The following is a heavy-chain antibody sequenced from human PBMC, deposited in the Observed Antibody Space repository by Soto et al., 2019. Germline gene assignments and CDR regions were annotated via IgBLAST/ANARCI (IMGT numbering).Heavy chain of an antibody. Sequence: SETLSLTCAVSGGSISSGGYSWSWIRQPPGKGLEWIGYIYHSGSTYYNPSLKSRVTISVDRSKNQFSLKLSSVTAADTAVYYCARGSYYYDSSGYDHYWGQGTLVTVSS. CDR2: IYHSGST. CDR1: GGSISSGGYS. J-gene: IGHJ4*02. D-gene: IGHD3-22*01. V-gene: IGHV4-30-2*01. CDR3: ARGSYYYDSSGYDHY.